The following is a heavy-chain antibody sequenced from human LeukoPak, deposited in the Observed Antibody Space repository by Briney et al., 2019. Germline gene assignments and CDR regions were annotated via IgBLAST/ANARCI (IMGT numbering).Heavy chain of an antibody. J-gene: IGHJ4*02. CDR2: ISSSSYI. CDR1: GFTFSSYT. CDR3: ARDLQQLAL. D-gene: IGHD6-13*01. Sequence: PGGSLRLSCAASGFTFSSYTMNWVRQAPGKGLEWVSSISSSSYIYHADSVKGRFTISRDNAKNSLYLQMNSLRAEDTGVYYCARDLQQLALWGQGTLVTVSS. V-gene: IGHV3-21*01.